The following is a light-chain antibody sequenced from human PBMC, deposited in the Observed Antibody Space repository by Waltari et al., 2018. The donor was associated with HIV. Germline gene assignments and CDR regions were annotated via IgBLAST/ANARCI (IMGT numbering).Light chain of an antibody. J-gene: IGKJ2*01. CDR2: AAS. V-gene: IGKV1-9*01. CDR1: QCISSY. Sequence: DIQLTQSPSFLSTSVGARVTIPCRASQCISSYLAWCQQKPGKAPKLLIYAASTLQSGVPSRFSGSGSGTEFTLTISSLQAEDFATYYCQQLNSYPYTFGQGTKLEIK. CDR3: QQLNSYPYT.